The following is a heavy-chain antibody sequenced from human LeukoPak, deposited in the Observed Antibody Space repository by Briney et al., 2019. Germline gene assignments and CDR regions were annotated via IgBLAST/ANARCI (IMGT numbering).Heavy chain of an antibody. CDR1: GFTFSSYS. J-gene: IGHJ4*02. Sequence: SGGSLRLSCAAPGFTFSSYSTNWVRQAPGKGLEWVSSISSSSSYIYYADSVKGRFTISRDNAKNSLYLQMNSLRAEDTAVYYCARRKSSWYGDYFDYWGQGTLVTVSS. D-gene: IGHD6-13*01. CDR3: ARRKSSWYGDYFDY. CDR2: ISSSSSYI. V-gene: IGHV3-21*01.